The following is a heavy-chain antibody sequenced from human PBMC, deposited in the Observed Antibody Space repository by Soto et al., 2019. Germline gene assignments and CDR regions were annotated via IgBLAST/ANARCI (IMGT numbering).Heavy chain of an antibody. D-gene: IGHD6-25*01. J-gene: IGHJ4*01. CDR1: GFSLSDYW. CDR3: VRAPEQRPFDF. V-gene: IGHV3-74*03. CDR2: ISVDGRDT. Sequence: GGSLRLSCAASGFSLSDYWMHWVRQVPGKGLLWVSRISVDGRDTTYADSVKGRFTISRDNAKNTLYLQMDSLRAEDTFVSYGVRAPEQRPFDFWGHGTLDPVSS.